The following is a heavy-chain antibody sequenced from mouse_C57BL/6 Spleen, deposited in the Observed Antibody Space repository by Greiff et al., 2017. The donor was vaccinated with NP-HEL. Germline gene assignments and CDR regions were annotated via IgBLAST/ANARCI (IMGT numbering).Heavy chain of an antibody. CDR1: GYTFTSYW. CDR2: IDPSDSYT. CDR3: ARGNYYGSSSSGFAY. J-gene: IGHJ3*01. V-gene: IGHV1-69*01. Sequence: VQLQQSGAELVMPGASVKLSCKASGYTFTSYWMHWVKQRPGQGLEWIGEIDPSDSYTNYNQKFKGKSTLTVDKSSSTAYMQLSSLTSEDSAVYYCARGNYYGSSSSGFAYWGQGTLVTVSA. D-gene: IGHD1-1*01.